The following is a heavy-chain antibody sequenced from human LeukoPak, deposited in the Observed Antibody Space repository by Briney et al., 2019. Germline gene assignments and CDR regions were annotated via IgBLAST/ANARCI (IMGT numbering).Heavy chain of an antibody. CDR2: IFPGDSDT. Sequence: GESLKISCKGSGYSFTSYRIAWVRQMPGKGLEWMGIIFPGDSDTRYSPSFQGQVTISADKSISTAYLQWSSLEASDTAMYYCARQATIAVAEFDYWGQGTLVTVSS. CDR3: ARQATIAVAEFDY. J-gene: IGHJ4*02. CDR1: GYSFTSYR. D-gene: IGHD6-19*01. V-gene: IGHV5-51*01.